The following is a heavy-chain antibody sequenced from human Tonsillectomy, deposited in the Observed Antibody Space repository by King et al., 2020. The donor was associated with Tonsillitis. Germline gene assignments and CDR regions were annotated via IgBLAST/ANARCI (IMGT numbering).Heavy chain of an antibody. CDR2: ISLSGNT. CDR1: RGSISSGDYS. CDR3: TRDHFGYYGMDV. D-gene: IGHD3-3*01. Sequence: QLQESGSGLVRPSQTLTLTCTASRGSISSGDYSWSWIRQPPGKGLAWVGSISLSGNTNYSPSLKSRVTISIDRSTNQVSLRLTSLTAADTAVYYCTRDHFGYYGMDVWGQGTTVTVSS. V-gene: IGHV4-30-2*01. J-gene: IGHJ6*02.